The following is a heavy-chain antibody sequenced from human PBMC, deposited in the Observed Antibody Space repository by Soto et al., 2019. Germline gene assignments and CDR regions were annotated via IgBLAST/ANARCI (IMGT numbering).Heavy chain of an antibody. CDR3: ATYGMDV. CDR1: GGSFSDFY. V-gene: IGHV3-11*06. J-gene: IGHJ6*02. CDR2: ISTDSSNT. Sequence: GTLRIPGLVSGGSFSDFYMSWIRKAPGKGLEWVSHISTDSSNTKYGDSVKGRFTVSRDNAKRSLYLQMNSLRVEDTGIYYCATYGMDVWGQGTKVTVSS.